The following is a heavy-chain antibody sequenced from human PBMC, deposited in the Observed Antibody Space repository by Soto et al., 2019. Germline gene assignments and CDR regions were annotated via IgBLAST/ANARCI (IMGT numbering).Heavy chain of an antibody. V-gene: IGHV3-30*18. Sequence: QVQLVESGGGVVQPGRSLRLSCAASGFTFSSYGMHWVRQAPGKGLEWVAVISYDGSNKYYADSVKGRFTISRDNSKNTLYLQMHSLRAEDTAVYYCAKDTIAVAPTFDYWGQGTLVTVSS. CDR1: GFTFSSYG. CDR2: ISYDGSNK. J-gene: IGHJ4*02. CDR3: AKDTIAVAPTFDY. D-gene: IGHD6-19*01.